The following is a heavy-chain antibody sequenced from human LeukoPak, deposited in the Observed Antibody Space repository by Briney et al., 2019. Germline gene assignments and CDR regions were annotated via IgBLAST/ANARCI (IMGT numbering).Heavy chain of an antibody. CDR1: GGSISSYY. V-gene: IGHV4-59*08. CDR3: ARHRVRGPGDDDAFDI. D-gene: IGHD7-27*01. Sequence: PSETLSLTCTVSGGSISSYYWSWIRQPPGKGLEWIGYIYYSGSTNYNPSLKSRVTISVDTSKNQFSLKLSSVTAADTAVYYCARHRVRGPGDDDAFDIWGQGTMVTVSS. CDR2: IYYSGST. J-gene: IGHJ3*02.